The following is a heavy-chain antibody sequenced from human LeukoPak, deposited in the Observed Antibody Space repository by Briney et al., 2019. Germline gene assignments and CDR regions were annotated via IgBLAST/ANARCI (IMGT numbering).Heavy chain of an antibody. D-gene: IGHD2/OR15-2a*01. Sequence: PSETLSLTCAVYGGSFSGYYWSWIRQPPGKGLEWIGEINHSGSTNYNPSLKSRVTISVDTSKNQFSLKLSSVTAADTAVYYCARGPRLYRHFDYWGQGTLVTVPS. V-gene: IGHV4-34*01. J-gene: IGHJ4*02. CDR3: ARGPRLYRHFDY. CDR1: GGSFSGYY. CDR2: INHSGST.